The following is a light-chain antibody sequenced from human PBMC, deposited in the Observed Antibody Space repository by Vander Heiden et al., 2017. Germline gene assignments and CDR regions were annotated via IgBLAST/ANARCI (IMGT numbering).Light chain of an antibody. CDR2: GAS. V-gene: IGKV3-15*01. Sequence: EVVMTQSPATLSVSPGARATLSCRASQSVSSGLAWYQQKRGQSPRLLIYGASTRATNIPARFSGSGSGTEFALTISSLQSEDFAVYYCQQYDNWPPTFGQGTKLEIK. CDR1: QSVSSG. CDR3: QQYDNWPPT. J-gene: IGKJ2*01.